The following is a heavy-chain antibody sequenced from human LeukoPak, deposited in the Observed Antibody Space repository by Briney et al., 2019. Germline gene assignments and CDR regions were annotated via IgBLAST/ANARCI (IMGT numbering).Heavy chain of an antibody. CDR3: ARIVVVPAASIYYGMDV. V-gene: IGHV1-18*01. CDR2: ISAYNGNT. CDR1: GCTFTSYG. J-gene: IGHJ6*02. Sequence: SLKGPWKASGCTFTSYGITWVRQALGQGLEWMGWISAYNGNTNYAQKFQGRVTITTDTSTSTAYMELRSLRSDDTAVYYCARIVVVPAASIYYGMDVWGQATTVTVSS. D-gene: IGHD2-2*01.